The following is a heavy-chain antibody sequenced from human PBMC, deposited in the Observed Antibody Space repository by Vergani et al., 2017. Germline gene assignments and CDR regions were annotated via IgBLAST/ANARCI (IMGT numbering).Heavy chain of an antibody. CDR3: ATGDRSMVRGVIMSGMDV. Sequence: QVQLVQSGAEVKKPGASVKVSCKVSGYTLTELSMHWVRQAPGKGLEWMGGFDPEDGETIYAQKFQGRVTMTEDTSTETAYMELSSLRSEDTAVYYCATGDRSMVRGVIMSGMDVWGQGPTVTVSS. CDR1: GYTLTELS. J-gene: IGHJ6*02. CDR2: FDPEDGET. V-gene: IGHV1-24*01. D-gene: IGHD3-10*01.